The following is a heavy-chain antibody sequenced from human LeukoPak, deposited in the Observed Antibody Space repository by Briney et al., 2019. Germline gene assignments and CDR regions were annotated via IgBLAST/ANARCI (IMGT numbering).Heavy chain of an antibody. CDR2: IYYSGST. Sequence: SETLSLTCTVSGGSISSYYWSWIRQPSGKGLEWIGYIYYSGSTNYNPSLKSRVTISVDTSKNQFSLKLSSVTAADTAVYYCARHLTYCSGGSCYHSPLYGMDVWGQGTTVTVSS. J-gene: IGHJ6*02. CDR1: GGSISSYY. D-gene: IGHD2-15*01. V-gene: IGHV4-59*08. CDR3: ARHLTYCSGGSCYHSPLYGMDV.